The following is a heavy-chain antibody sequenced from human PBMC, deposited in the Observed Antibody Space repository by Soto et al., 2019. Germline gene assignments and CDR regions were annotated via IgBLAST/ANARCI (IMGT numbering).Heavy chain of an antibody. J-gene: IGHJ4*02. CDR3: ARGRYGDY. CDR2: ISAHTGNT. CDR1: GYAFTPYG. V-gene: IGHV1-18*01. D-gene: IGHD1-1*01. Sequence: QVHLVQSGAEVKKPGASVKVSCKGSGYAFTPYGITWVRQAPGQGLEWMGWISAHTGNTNYAQKRQGRVTVTRDTSTSTAYREMRSLRSDDTAVYYCARGRYGDYWGQGSLVTVSS.